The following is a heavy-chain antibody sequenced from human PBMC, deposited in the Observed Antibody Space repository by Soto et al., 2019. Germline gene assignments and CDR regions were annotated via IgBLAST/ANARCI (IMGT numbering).Heavy chain of an antibody. D-gene: IGHD5-12*01. V-gene: IGHV1-69*12. CDR3: ARGNHRWLQLWYFDL. CDR2: IIPIFGTA. J-gene: IGHJ2*01. CDR1: GGTFSSYT. Sequence: QVQLVQSGAEVKKPGSSVTVSCKASGGTFSSYTISWVRQAPGQGLEWMGGIIPIFGTANYAQKFQGRVTSTADESTSTAYRELSSLRCEDTAVYYCARGNHRWLQLWYFDLWGRGTLVAVSS.